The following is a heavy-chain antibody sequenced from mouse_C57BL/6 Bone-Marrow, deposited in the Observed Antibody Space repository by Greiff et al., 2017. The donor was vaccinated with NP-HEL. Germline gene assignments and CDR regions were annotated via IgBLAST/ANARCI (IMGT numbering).Heavy chain of an antibody. J-gene: IGHJ3*01. D-gene: IGHD1-1*01. CDR3: ARGGYGSSYGWFAY. V-gene: IGHV1-22*01. Sequence: VQLQQSGPELVKPGASVKMSCKASGYTFTDYNMHWVKQSHGKSLEWIGFINPNNGGTSYNQKFKGKATLTVNKSSSTAYMELRSLTSEESAVYYCARGGYGSSYGWFAYWGQGTLVTVSA. CDR2: INPNNGGT. CDR1: GYTFTDYN.